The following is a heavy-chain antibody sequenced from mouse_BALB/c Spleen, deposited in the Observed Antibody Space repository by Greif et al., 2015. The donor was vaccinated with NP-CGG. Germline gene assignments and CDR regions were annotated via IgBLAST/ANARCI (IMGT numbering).Heavy chain of an antibody. Sequence: EVMLVESGGGLVKPGGSLKLSCAASGFAFSSYDMSWVRQTPEKRLEWVAYISSGGGSTYYPDTVKGRFTISRDNAKNTLYLQMSSLKSEDTAMYYCAGYGNWFAYWGQGTLVTVSA. D-gene: IGHD2-1*01. CDR2: ISSGGGST. J-gene: IGHJ3*01. CDR3: AGYGNWFAY. CDR1: GFAFSSYD. V-gene: IGHV5-12-1*01.